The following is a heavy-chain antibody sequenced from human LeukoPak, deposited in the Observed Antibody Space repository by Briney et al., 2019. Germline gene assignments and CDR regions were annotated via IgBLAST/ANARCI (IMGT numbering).Heavy chain of an antibody. CDR3: AKVHRDIVLMVYEYFDY. D-gene: IGHD2-8*01. V-gene: IGHV3-23*01. CDR1: GFTFSSYA. Sequence: GGSLRLSCAASGFTFSSYAMSWVRRAPGKGLEWVSAISGSGGSTYYADSVKGRFTISGDNSKNTLYLQMNSLRAEDTAVYYCAKVHRDIVLMVYEYFDYWGQGTLVTVSS. J-gene: IGHJ4*02. CDR2: ISGSGGST.